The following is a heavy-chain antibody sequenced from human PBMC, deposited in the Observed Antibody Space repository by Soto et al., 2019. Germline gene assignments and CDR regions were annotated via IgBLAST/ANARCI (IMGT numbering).Heavy chain of an antibody. CDR2: ISAYNGNT. J-gene: IGHJ6*02. Sequence: ASVKVSCKASGYTFTSYAMHWVRQAPGQRLEWMGWISAYNGNTKYSQKLQGRVTMTTDTSTSTAYMELRSLRSDDTAVYYCASSDYYGMDVWGQGTTVTVSS. V-gene: IGHV1-18*01. CDR1: GYTFTSYA. CDR3: ASSDYYGMDV.